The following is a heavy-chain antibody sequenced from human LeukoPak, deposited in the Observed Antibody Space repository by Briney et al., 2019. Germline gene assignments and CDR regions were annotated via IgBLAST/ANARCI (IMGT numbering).Heavy chain of an antibody. V-gene: IGHV5-51*01. D-gene: IGHD2-2*01. CDR3: ATLGDYCSSTSCYSGFDY. CDR2: IYPGDSDT. J-gene: IGHJ4*02. CDR1: GYSFTSYW. Sequence: GESLKISCKGSGYSFTSYWIGWVRQMPGKGLEWMGIIYPGDSDTRYSPSFQGQVTISADKSIRTAYLQWSSLKASDTAMYYCATLGDYCSSTSCYSGFDYWGQGTLVTVSS.